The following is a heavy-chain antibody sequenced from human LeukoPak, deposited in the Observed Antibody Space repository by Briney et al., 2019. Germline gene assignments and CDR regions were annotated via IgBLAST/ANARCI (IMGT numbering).Heavy chain of an antibody. CDR3: ATTVSGGDYYYYSSIDV. Sequence: PSETLSLTCTVSGVSISSYYWSWLRQPPGKGLEWIGYIYYSGSTNYNPSLKSRVTISVDTSRNQFSLKRSSGTAADAAVYYWATTVSGGDYYYYSSIDVWGKGTTVTVSS. D-gene: IGHD1-26*01. CDR1: GVSISSYY. CDR2: IYYSGST. J-gene: IGHJ6*03. V-gene: IGHV4-59*01.